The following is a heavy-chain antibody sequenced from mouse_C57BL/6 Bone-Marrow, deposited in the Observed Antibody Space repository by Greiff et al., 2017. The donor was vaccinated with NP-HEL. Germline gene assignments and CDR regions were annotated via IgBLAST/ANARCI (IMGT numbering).Heavy chain of an antibody. V-gene: IGHV1-19*01. D-gene: IGHD2-4*01. CDR2: INPYNGGT. CDR3: ARSIYYDYHGAMDY. CDR1: GYTFTDYY. J-gene: IGHJ4*01. Sequence: EVQLQESGPVLVKPGASVKMSCKASGYTFTDYYMNWVKQSHGKSLEWIGVINPYNGGTSYNQKFKGKATLTVDKSSSTAYMELNSLTSEDSAVYYCARSIYYDYHGAMDYWGQGTSVTVSS.